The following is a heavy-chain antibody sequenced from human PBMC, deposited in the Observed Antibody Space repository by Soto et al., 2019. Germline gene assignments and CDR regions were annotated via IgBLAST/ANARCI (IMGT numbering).Heavy chain of an antibody. J-gene: IGHJ6*02. CDR2: IWYDGSNK. CDR1: GFTFSSYG. CDR3: ARERTPSYDYYGMDV. Sequence: QVQLVESGGGVVQPGRSLRLSCAASGFTFSSYGMHWVRQAPGEGLEWVAVIWYDGSNKYYADSVKGRFTISRDNSKNTLYLQMNSLRAEDTAVYYCARERTPSYDYYGMDVWGQGTTVTVSS. D-gene: IGHD1-7*01. V-gene: IGHV3-33*01.